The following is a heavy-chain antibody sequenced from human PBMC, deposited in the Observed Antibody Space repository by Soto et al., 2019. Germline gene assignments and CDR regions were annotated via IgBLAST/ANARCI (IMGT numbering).Heavy chain of an antibody. D-gene: IGHD2-8*01. CDR1: VDGFRSYG. CDR2: IIPISGTT. V-gene: IGHV1-69*01. J-gene: IGHJ6*02. Sequence: QVQLVQSGAEVKKPGSSVKVSCKASVDGFRSYGINWVRQAPGQGLEWMGGIIPISGTTNYAQKFQDRVAITADESTDTVYMELSRLRSEDTAVYCCARVRCFNGLCHTADYGMDVWGQGTKVTVSS. CDR3: ARVRCFNGLCHTADYGMDV.